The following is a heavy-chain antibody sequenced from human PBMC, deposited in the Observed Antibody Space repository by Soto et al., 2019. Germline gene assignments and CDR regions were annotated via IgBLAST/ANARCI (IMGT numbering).Heavy chain of an antibody. CDR1: GGSFSGYY. J-gene: IGHJ5*02. V-gene: IGHV4-34*01. CDR3: ARERDYWFDP. Sequence: SETLSLTCAVYGGSFSGYYWSWIRQPPGKGLEWIGEINHSGSTNYNPSLKSRVTISVDTPKNQFSLKLSSVTAADTAVYYCARERDYWFDPWGQGXLVTVYS. CDR2: INHSGST.